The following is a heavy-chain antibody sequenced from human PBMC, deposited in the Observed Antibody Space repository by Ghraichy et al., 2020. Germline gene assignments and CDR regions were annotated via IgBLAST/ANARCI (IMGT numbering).Heavy chain of an antibody. J-gene: IGHJ4*02. D-gene: IGHD6-19*01. CDR3: ARRSSGWYYFDY. CDR1: GGSFSGYY. Sequence: SETLSLTCAVYGGSFSGYYWSWIRQPPGKGLEWIGEINHSGSTNYNPSLKSRVTISVDTSKNQFSLKLSSVTAADTAVYYCARRSSGWYYFDYWGQGTLVTVSS. CDR2: INHSGST. V-gene: IGHV4-34*01.